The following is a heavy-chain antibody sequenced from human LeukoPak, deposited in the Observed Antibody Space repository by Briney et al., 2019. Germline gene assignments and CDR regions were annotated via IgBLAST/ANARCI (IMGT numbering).Heavy chain of an antibody. J-gene: IGHJ4*02. D-gene: IGHD3-10*01. CDR3: ARDLATYGSGTYGRNYCDH. CDR1: GDSVSRNNVG. CDR2: TYFRSQWNS. V-gene: IGHV6-1*01. Sequence: SQTLSLTCAISGDSVSRNNVGWNWIRQSPSRGLEWLGRTYFRSQWNSEYARSVQSRITISPDTSKNQISLQLQSVTPEDTAVYYCARDLATYGSGTYGRNYCDHWGQGTLVTVSS.